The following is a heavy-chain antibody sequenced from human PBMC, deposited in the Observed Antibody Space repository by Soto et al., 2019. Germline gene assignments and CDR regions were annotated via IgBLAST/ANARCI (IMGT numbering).Heavy chain of an antibody. D-gene: IGHD1-7*01. CDR2: SRDKGNSYST. CDR1: GFTFSDYY. CDR3: ARSIPGTNSFDY. Sequence: EVHLVESGGGLVQPGGALRLSCAGSGFTFSDYYIDWVRQAPGKGLEWVGRSRDKGNSYSTDYAASVKGRFTVSRDASKNSLYLQMNSLKAEDTALYYCARSIPGTNSFDYWGQGTLVTVSS. V-gene: IGHV3-72*01. J-gene: IGHJ4*02.